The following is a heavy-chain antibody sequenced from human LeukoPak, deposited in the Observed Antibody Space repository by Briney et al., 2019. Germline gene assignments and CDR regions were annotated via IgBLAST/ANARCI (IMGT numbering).Heavy chain of an antibody. CDR1: GGSISSSSYN. CDR2: IYYSGST. D-gene: IGHD5-18*01. CDR3: ARTRGYTYGPIDC. V-gene: IGHV4-39*01. J-gene: IGHJ4*02. Sequence: SETLSLTCTVSGGSISSSSYNWGWIRQPPGKGLEWIGSIYYSGSTYYNPSLKSRVTISVDTSKNQFSLKLSSVTAADTAVYYCARTRGYTYGPIDCWGQGTLVTVSS.